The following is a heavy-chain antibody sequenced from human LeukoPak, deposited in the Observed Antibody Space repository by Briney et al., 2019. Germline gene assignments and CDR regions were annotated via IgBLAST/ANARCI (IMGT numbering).Heavy chain of an antibody. CDR1: GFTFSSYW. Sequence: GGSLRLSCAASGFTFSSYWMYWIRQAPGKGLEWVSTFSGIVGITYYADSVKGRFTISRDNSKNTLYLQMNSLRAEDTAVYYCAKDLGHCSGGNCHDYFGNWGQGTLVTVSS. V-gene: IGHV3-23*01. J-gene: IGHJ4*02. D-gene: IGHD2-15*01. CDR3: AKDLGHCSGGNCHDYFGN. CDR2: FSGIVGIT.